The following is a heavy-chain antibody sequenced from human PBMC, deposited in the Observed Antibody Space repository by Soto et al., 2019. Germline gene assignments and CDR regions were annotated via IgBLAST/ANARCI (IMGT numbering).Heavy chain of an antibody. J-gene: IGHJ4*02. CDR3: AKDAHYGASDV. V-gene: IGHV3-74*01. Sequence: EVQLVESGGGLVHPGGSVRLSCAASGFTFSDYWMHWVRQVPGKGLEWVSNINKDGSATAYAASVKGRFTISRDNAKGTLYVQMNNLRVEDTAIYSCAKDAHYGASDVWGQGSLVNVSS. CDR2: INKDGSAT. D-gene: IGHD4-17*01. CDR1: GFTFSDYW.